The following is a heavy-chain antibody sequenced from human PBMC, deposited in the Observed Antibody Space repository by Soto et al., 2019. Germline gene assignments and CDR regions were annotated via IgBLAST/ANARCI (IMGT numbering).Heavy chain of an antibody. D-gene: IGHD3-10*01. CDR3: ARLLSSGGDYYGMDV. J-gene: IGHJ6*02. CDR1: GFSLSTSGMC. V-gene: IGHV2-70*01. CDR2: IDWDDDK. Sequence: PTLVNPTQTLTLTCTFSGFSLSTSGMCVSWIRQPPGKALEWLALIDWDDDKYYSTSLKTRLTISKDTSKNQVVLTMTNMDPVDTATYYCARLLSSGGDYYGMDVWGQGTTVTVSS.